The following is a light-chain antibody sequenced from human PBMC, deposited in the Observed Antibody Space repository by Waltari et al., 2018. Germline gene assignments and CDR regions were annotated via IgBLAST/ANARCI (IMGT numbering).Light chain of an antibody. CDR2: DVT. CDR3: SSYTRRQTLEI. V-gene: IGLV2-14*03. Sequence: QSALTQPASVSGSPGQSITISCTGTTGDIGSYNYVSWYQHHPGKAPKLLIYDVTKRPSGISNRFSGSKSGNTASLTISGLQADDEADYYCSSYTRRQTLEIFGGGTKLTVL. CDR1: TGDIGSYNY. J-gene: IGLJ2*01.